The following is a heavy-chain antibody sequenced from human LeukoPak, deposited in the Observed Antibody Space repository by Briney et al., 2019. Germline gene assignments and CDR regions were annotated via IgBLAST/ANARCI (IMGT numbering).Heavy chain of an antibody. CDR2: ISSSSSYI. CDR3: AREIPYGEYAPGDY. J-gene: IGHJ4*02. CDR1: GFTFSSYS. D-gene: IGHD4-17*01. Sequence: PGGSLRLSCAASGFTFSSYSMNWVRQAPGKGLEWVSSISSSSSYIYYADSVKGRFTISRDNAKNSLYLQMNSLRAEDTAVYYCAREIPYGEYAPGDYWGQGTLVTVSS. V-gene: IGHV3-21*01.